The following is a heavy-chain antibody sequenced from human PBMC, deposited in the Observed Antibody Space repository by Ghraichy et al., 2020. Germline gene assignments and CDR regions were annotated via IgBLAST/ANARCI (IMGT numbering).Heavy chain of an antibody. J-gene: IGHJ4*02. Sequence: SETLSLTCTVSGASITNTTYYWGWVRQPPGRGLEWIVTIYYSGSTFYNPSLKSRVTISLDASRNQFDLRLSSVAAADTAVYDCARGPGTNSDYWGQGTLVTVSS. D-gene: IGHD1-1*01. CDR3: ARGPGTNSDY. CDR1: GASITNTTYY. V-gene: IGHV4-39*06. CDR2: IYYSGST.